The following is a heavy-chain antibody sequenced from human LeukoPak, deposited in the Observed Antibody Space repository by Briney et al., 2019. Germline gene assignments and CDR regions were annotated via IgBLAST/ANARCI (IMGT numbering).Heavy chain of an antibody. V-gene: IGHV4-59*01. CDR2: IYYSGST. J-gene: IGHJ3*02. CDR3: ARDQRVGDAFDI. CDR1: GGSISSYY. D-gene: IGHD6-25*01. Sequence: PSETLSLTCTVSGGSISSYYWSWIRQPPGKGLEWIGYIYYSGSTNYNPSLKSRVTISVDTSKNQFSLKLSSVTAADTAMYYCARDQRVGDAFDIWGQGTMVTVSS.